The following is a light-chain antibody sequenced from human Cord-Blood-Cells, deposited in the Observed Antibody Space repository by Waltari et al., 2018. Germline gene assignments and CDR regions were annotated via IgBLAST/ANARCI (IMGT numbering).Light chain of an antibody. Sequence: VLQQSPGTLSLSPWERVTLSGRASPSVSSSYLAWYQQKPGQGPRLLIYGASSRATGIPDRFSGSGSGTDFTLTISSLEPEDFAVYYCQQYGSSPFTFGPGTKVDIK. J-gene: IGKJ3*01. V-gene: IGKV3-20*01. CDR3: QQYGSSPFT. CDR2: GAS. CDR1: PSVSSSY.